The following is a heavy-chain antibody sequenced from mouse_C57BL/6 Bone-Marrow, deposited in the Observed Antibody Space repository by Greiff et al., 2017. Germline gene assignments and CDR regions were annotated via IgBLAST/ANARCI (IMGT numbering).Heavy chain of an antibody. Sequence: EVKLMESGGGLVKPGGSLKLSCAASGFTFSSYAMSWVRQTPEKGLEWVANISDGGSYTYYPDNVKGRFTISRDNAKNNRYLQMSHLKSEDTAMYYCARKDGSKGVNYFDYWGQGTTLTVSS. CDR1: GFTFSSYA. J-gene: IGHJ2*01. CDR2: ISDGGSYT. V-gene: IGHV5-4*03. D-gene: IGHD2-3*01. CDR3: ARKDGSKGVNYFDY.